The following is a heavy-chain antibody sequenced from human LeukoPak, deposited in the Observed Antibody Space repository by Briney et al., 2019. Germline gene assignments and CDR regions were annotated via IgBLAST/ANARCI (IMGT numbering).Heavy chain of an antibody. V-gene: IGHV3-74*01. CDR3: TRDLRHCTSTSCYDPYFDH. Sequence: GGSLRLSCAASGFTFSIYWMHWVCQAPGKGLVWVSRINSDGSSTSYADSVKGRFTISRDNARNTLYLQMNSLRAEDTAVYYCTRDLRHCTSTSCYDPYFDHWGQGTLVTVSS. J-gene: IGHJ4*02. CDR2: INSDGSST. CDR1: GFTFSIYW. D-gene: IGHD2-2*01.